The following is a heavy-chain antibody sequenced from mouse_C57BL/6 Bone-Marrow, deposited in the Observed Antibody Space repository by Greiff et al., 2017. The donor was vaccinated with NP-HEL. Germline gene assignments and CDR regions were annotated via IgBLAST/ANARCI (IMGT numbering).Heavy chain of an antibody. D-gene: IGHD2-4*01. V-gene: IGHV3-6*01. CDR3: ARDDYGWFAY. Sequence: EVKLVESGPGLVKPSQSLSLTCSVTGYSITSGYYWNWIRQFPGNQLEWMGYISYAGSNNYNPSLKNRISITRDTSKNQFFLKLNSVTTEDTATYYCARDDYGWFAYWGQGTLVTVSA. J-gene: IGHJ3*01. CDR1: GYSITSGYY. CDR2: ISYAGSN.